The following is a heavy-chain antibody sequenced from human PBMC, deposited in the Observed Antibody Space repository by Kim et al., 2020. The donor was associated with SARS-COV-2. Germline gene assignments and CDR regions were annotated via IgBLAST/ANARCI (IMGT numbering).Heavy chain of an antibody. CDR1: GGSVSSGSYY. CDR2: IYYSGST. CDR3: ARSSSSWPFDY. V-gene: IGHV4-61*01. Sequence: SETLSLTCTVSGGSVSSGSYYWSWIRQPPGKGLEWIGYIYYSGSTNYNPSLKSRVTISVDTSKNQFSLKLSSVTAADTAVYYCARSSSSWPFDYWGQGTLVTVSS. D-gene: IGHD6-13*01. J-gene: IGHJ4*02.